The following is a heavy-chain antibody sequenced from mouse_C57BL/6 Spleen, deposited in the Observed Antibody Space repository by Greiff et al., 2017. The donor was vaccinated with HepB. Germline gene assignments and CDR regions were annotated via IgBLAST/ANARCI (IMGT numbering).Heavy chain of an antibody. D-gene: IGHD2-4*01. CDR2: IHPNSGST. J-gene: IGHJ3*01. CDR1: GYTFTSYW. CDR3: ARFYYDYGFAY. V-gene: IGHV1-64*01. Sequence: QVQLQQPGAELVKPGASVKLSCKASGYTFTSYWMHWVKQRPGQGLEWIGMIHPNSGSTNYNEKFKSKATLTVDKSSSTAYMQLSSLTSEDSAVYYCARFYYDYGFAYWGQGTLVTVSA.